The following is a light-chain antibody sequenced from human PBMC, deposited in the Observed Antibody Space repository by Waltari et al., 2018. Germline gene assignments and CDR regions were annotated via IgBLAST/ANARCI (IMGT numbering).Light chain of an antibody. Sequence: QSVLSQSPSASGTPGQRVTISCSGSNLNIGSNTVSWYQQLSGTAPKLLIYNDNERPSGVPARFSASKSGTSASLAISGVQSDDEAQYYCAVWDDSLTAVVFGGGTDLTVL. CDR3: AVWDDSLTAVV. V-gene: IGLV1-44*01. CDR2: NDN. J-gene: IGLJ2*01. CDR1: NLNIGSNT.